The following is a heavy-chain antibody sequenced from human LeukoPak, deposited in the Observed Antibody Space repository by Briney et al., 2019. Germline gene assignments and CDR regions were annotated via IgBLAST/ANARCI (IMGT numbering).Heavy chain of an antibody. CDR2: IISRSSYI. CDR3: ARALDGYAFDI. J-gene: IGHJ3*02. V-gene: IGHV3-21*01. Sequence: GGSLRLACPASGFTFSSYSMNWVRQAPGEWLEWVSSIISRSSYIYYADSVKGRFCISRDNAKKSLYMQMNSLRAEDTAVYYCARALDGYAFDIWGQGTMVTVSS. CDR1: GFTFSSYS. D-gene: IGHD3/OR15-3a*01.